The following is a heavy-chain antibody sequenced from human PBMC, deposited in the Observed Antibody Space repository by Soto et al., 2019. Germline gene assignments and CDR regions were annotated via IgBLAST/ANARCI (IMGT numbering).Heavy chain of an antibody. CDR1: GGSFTGYY. V-gene: IGHV4-34*01. Sequence: QVQLQQWGAGLLKPSETLSLTCAVNGGSFTGYYWSWVRQPPGKGLEWVGEIKDGGSTNYSPSLRSRVNLSAGPSKRQLSPKVTSVTAAATAVYYCARGQEGVVATHWDQGSLVTVSS. CDR2: IKDGGST. J-gene: IGHJ4*02. D-gene: IGHD2-15*01. CDR3: ARGQEGVVATH.